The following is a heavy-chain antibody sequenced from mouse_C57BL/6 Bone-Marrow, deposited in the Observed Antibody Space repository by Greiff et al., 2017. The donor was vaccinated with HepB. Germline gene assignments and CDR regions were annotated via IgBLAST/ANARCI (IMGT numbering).Heavy chain of an antibody. J-gene: IGHJ4*01. D-gene: IGHD1-1*01. Sequence: EVKLVESGGGLVKPGGSLKLSCAASGFTFSDYGMHWVRQAPEKGLEWVAYISSGSSTIYYADTVKGRFTISRVNAKNTLFLQMTSLRSEDTAMYYCARTRYGSRNYAMDYWGQGTSVTVSS. CDR1: GFTFSDYG. CDR3: ARTRYGSRNYAMDY. V-gene: IGHV5-17*01. CDR2: ISSGSSTI.